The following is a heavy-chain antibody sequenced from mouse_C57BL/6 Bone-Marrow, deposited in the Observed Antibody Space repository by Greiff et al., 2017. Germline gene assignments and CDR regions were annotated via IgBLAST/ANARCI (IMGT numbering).Heavy chain of an antibody. CDR2: IDPSDSYT. CDR3: AREGYYYGSSSFAY. V-gene: IGHV1-69*01. CDR1: GYTFTSYW. Sequence: QVQLQQPGAELVMPGASVKLSCKASGYTFTSYWMHWVKQRPGQGLEWIGEIDPSDSYTNYNQKFKGKSTLTVDKSSSTAYMQLSSLTSEDSAVYYCAREGYYYGSSSFAYWGQGTLVTFSA. D-gene: IGHD1-1*01. J-gene: IGHJ3*01.